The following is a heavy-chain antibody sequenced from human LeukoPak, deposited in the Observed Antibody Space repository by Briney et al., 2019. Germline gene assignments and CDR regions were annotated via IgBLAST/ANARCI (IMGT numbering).Heavy chain of an antibody. J-gene: IGHJ4*02. CDR3: ATGPLSLSFDY. CDR2: IYCSGST. D-gene: IGHD2/OR15-2a*01. CDR1: GGPISSYY. V-gene: IGHV4-59*01. Sequence: PSETLSLTCTVSGGPISSYYWSWIRQPPGKGLEWIGYIYCSGSTNYNPSLNSRVTISVDTSKNQFSLKLSSVTAADTAVYYCATGPLSLSFDYWGQGTLVTVSS.